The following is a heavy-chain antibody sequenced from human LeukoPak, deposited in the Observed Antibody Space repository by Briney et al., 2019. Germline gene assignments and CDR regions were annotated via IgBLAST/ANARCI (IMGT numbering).Heavy chain of an antibody. V-gene: IGHV4-30-2*01. CDR1: GGSISSGGYF. Sequence: SQTLFLTCAVSGGSISSGGYFWSWIRLPPGKGLEWIGYIYHSGSTYYNPSLKSRVTISVDRSKNQFSLKLSSVTAADTAVYYCARGSALAPDAFDIWGQGTMVTVSS. CDR3: ARGSALAPDAFDI. CDR2: IYHSGST. J-gene: IGHJ3*02.